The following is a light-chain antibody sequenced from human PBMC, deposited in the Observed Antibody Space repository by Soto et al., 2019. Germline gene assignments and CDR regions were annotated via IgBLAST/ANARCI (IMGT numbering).Light chain of an antibody. Sequence: EIVLTQSPGTLSLSPGERATLSCRASQSVSSSYLAWYQQKPGQAPRLLIYGASSRATGLPDRFSGSGSGTDFPLTISRLGPEEFAVFCCRQYARSPPTLIFGGGTKVEIK. CDR3: RQYARSPPTLI. CDR2: GAS. V-gene: IGKV3-20*01. CDR1: QSVSSSY. J-gene: IGKJ4*01.